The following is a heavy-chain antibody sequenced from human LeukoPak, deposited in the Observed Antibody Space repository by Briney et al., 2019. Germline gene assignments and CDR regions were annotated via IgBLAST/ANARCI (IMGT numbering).Heavy chain of an antibody. D-gene: IGHD3-22*01. V-gene: IGHV4-59*01. CDR1: GGSISSYY. J-gene: IGHJ4*02. CDR3: ARARYDSSGYRFDN. CDR2: IYYSGST. Sequence: PSETLSLTCTVSGGSISSYYWSWIRQPPGKGLEWIGYIYYSGSTNYNPSLKSRVTISVDTSKNQFSLKLSSVTAADTAVYYCARARYDSSGYRFDNWGQGTLVTVSS.